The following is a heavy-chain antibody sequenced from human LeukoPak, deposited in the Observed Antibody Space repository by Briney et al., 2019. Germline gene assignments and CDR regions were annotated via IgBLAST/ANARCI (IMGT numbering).Heavy chain of an antibody. D-gene: IGHD6-19*01. CDR3: ARSVGWTNWFDP. CDR2: TIPIFGTA. CDR1: GGTFSSYA. V-gene: IGHV1-69*13. J-gene: IGHJ5*02. Sequence: ASVKVSCKASGGTFSSYAISWVRQAPGQGLEWMGGTIPIFGTANYAQKFQGRVTITADESTSTAYMELSSLRSEDTAVYYCARSVGWTNWFDPWGQGTLVTVSS.